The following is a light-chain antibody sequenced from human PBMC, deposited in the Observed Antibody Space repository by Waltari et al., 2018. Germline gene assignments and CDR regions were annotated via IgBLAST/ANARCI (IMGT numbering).Light chain of an antibody. CDR2: DVS. V-gene: IGLV2-14*01. CDR1: SSDVGGYNY. J-gene: IGLJ3*02. Sequence: QSALTQPASVSGSPGQAITISCTGTSSDVGGYNYVSWYQQHPGKSPKLMIYDVSKRQSGVSKRFSGSRSGNTDSLTISGLQAEDESDYYCSSYTNTNSWLFGGGTKLTVL. CDR3: SSYTNTNSWL.